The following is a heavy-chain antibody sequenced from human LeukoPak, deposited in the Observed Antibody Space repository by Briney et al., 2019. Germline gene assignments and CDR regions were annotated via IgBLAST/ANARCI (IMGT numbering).Heavy chain of an antibody. CDR3: ARGSGTSWFDY. Sequence: ASVTVSCKASGYTFTANYMHWVRQAPGQGLEWMGWINPRSGGTNYGEKFRGRVTMTRDTSITTAYMELSSLRFDDTAVYYCARGSGTSWFDYWGQGTLVTVSS. CDR2: INPRSGGT. CDR1: GYTFTANY. V-gene: IGHV1-2*02. D-gene: IGHD2-2*01. J-gene: IGHJ4*02.